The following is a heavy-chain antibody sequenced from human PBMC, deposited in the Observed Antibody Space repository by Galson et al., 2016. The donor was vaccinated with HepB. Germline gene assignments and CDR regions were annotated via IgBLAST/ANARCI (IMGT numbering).Heavy chain of an antibody. CDR2: ISSDGSNQ. V-gene: IGHV3-30*18. CDR1: GLTFSNYG. Sequence: SLRLSCAASGLTFSNYGMHWVRQAPGKGLEWVAVISSDGSNQFYADSVTGRFTISRDNSKDTLYLQMNSLRAEDTAVYYCAKDGGYTYALGYWGRGTLVTVSS. CDR3: AKDGGYTYALGY. J-gene: IGHJ4*02. D-gene: IGHD5-18*01.